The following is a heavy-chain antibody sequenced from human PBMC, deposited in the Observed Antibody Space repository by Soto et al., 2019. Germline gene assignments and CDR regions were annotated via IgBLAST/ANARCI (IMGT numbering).Heavy chain of an antibody. V-gene: IGHV4-39*01. CDR3: ARHGYSLYGLILRDDFGIDV. CDR1: GGSISSSSYY. CDR2: SFYSGTT. D-gene: IGHD5-18*01. Sequence: ASETLSLTCTVSGGSISSSSYYWVWIRQPPGKGLEWIGDSFYSGTTHYNPSLKSRLTISVDTSKSHFSLKLSSVTAADTAVYYCARHGYSLYGLILRDDFGIDVWGLGTTVTVSS. J-gene: IGHJ6*02.